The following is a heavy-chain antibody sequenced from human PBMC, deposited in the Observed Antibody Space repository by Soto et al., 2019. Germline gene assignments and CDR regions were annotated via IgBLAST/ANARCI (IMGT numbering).Heavy chain of an antibody. CDR2: IIPIFGTA. CDR1: GGTFSSYA. CDR3: ARDLTKYSSSSGFYYYYGMDV. V-gene: IGHV1-69*01. Sequence: QVQLVQSGAEVKKPGSSVKVSCKASGGTFSSYAISWVRQAPGQGLEWMGGIIPIFGTANYAQKFQGRVTITGDESTSTAYMELSRLRSEDTAVYYCARDLTKYSSSSGFYYYYGMDVWGQGTTVTVSS. D-gene: IGHD6-6*01. J-gene: IGHJ6*02.